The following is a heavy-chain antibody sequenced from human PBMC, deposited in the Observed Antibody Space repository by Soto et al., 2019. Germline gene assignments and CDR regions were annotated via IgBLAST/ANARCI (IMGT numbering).Heavy chain of an antibody. V-gene: IGHV4-61*01. D-gene: IGHD1-7*01. CDR2: IYHSGST. CDR3: AGYNWDYYFDP. Sequence: KSSETLSLTCTVSGGSVRDGSYYWAWLRQPPGKGLEWIGHIYHSGSTIYNPSLKSRVTVSIDTSKSQFSLNLNSMTAADTAVYYCAGYNWDYYFDPWGRGTLVTVSS. CDR1: GGSVRDGSYY. J-gene: IGHJ5*02.